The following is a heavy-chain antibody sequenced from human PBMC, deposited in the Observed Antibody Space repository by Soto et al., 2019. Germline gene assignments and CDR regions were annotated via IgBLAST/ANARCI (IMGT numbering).Heavy chain of an antibody. CDR2: ISSSSSYI. CDR1: AFIFSSYS. D-gene: IGHD3-9*01. CDR3: ARGLHFDWLNSD. V-gene: IGHV3-21*01. J-gene: IGHJ4*02. Sequence: PEGSLRLPCAPSAFIFSSYSMKWVRQAPGKRLEWVSSISSSSSYIYYADSVRGRFTISRDNAKNSLYLHMNNLRAEDTAVYYCARGLHFDWLNSDWGQGTLVPVSS.